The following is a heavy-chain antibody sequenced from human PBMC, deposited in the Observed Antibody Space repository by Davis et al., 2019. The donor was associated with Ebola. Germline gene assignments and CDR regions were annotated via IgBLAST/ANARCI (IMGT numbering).Heavy chain of an antibody. CDR1: GYSFTDDG. V-gene: IGHV1-18*01. Sequence: ASVKVSCKASGYSFTDDGISWVRQAPGQGLEWMGWISAYNGNTNYAQKLQGRVTMTTDTSTSTAYMELRSLRSDDTAVYYCARDIAAAPNWFDPWGQGTLVTVSS. D-gene: IGHD6-13*01. CDR3: ARDIAAAPNWFDP. CDR2: ISAYNGNT. J-gene: IGHJ5*02.